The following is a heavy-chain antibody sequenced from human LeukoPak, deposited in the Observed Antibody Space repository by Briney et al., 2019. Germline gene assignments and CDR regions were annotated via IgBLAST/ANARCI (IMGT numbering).Heavy chain of an antibody. V-gene: IGHV1-18*01. CDR2: ISAYNGNT. D-gene: IGHD6-13*01. Sequence: ASVTVSFTSSGYTFTNYGISWVRQAPGQGLEWMGWISAYNGNTNYAQKLQDRVTMTTDTSTSTAYMELRSLRSDDTAVYYCARFSLCFSSSWHYYFDYWGQGTLVTVSS. CDR1: GYTFTNYG. J-gene: IGHJ4*02. CDR3: ARFSLCFSSSWHYYFDY.